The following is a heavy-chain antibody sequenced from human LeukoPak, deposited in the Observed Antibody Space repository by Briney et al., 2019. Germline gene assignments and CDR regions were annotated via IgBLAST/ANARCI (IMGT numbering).Heavy chain of an antibody. Sequence: GGSLRLSCEASGFIFSTYVIHWVRQAPGKGLEWVAVMSTDGSIKLYTDSVKGRFTISRDNFKNTLYLQMNSLRAEDTAVYYCATPPRADGMDVWGQGTTVTVSS. J-gene: IGHJ6*02. CDR1: GFIFSTYV. CDR3: ATPPRADGMDV. V-gene: IGHV3-30*04. CDR2: MSTDGSIK.